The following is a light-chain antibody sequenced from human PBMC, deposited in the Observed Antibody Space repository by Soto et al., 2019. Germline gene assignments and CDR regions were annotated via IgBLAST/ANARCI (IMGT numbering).Light chain of an antibody. J-gene: IGKJ1*01. V-gene: IGKV1-39*01. CDR2: GAS. Sequence: DIQMTQSPSSLSASVGDRVTITCRASQSISTYLNWYQQKPGKAPKVLLYGASILQTGVPSRFSGSGSGTDFTLTIRSLQPEDSATYYCQQSYTTPWTFDQGTKVEIK. CDR1: QSISTY. CDR3: QQSYTTPWT.